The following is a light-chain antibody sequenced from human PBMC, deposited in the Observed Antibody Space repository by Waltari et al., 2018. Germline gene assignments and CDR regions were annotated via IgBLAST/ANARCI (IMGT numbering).Light chain of an antibody. CDR2: GTS. V-gene: IGLV1-40*01. J-gene: IGLJ2*01. Sequence: QSVLTQPPSVSGAPGQRVTISCTGSTSNIGAGYDVHWYQHLPGPAPKLLIYGTSNRPSGVPDRFSGSKSGTSASLAITGLQAEDEADYYCQSYDSSLSGWVFGGGTKLTVL. CDR1: TSNIGAGYD. CDR3: QSYDSSLSGWV.